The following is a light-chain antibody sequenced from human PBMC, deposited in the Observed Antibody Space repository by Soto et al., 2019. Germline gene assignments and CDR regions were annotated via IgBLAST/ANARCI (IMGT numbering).Light chain of an antibody. J-gene: IGKJ5*01. CDR1: QGIRSY. CDR2: AAS. CDR3: QRLNSYPAT. Sequence: IQLTQSPSSLSASVGDRVTITCRASQGIRSYLAWYQAKPGKAPKLLIYAASTLQSGVPSRFSGSGSGTDFTLTINSLQPEDFATYYCQRLNSYPATFGQGTRLEIK. V-gene: IGKV1-9*01.